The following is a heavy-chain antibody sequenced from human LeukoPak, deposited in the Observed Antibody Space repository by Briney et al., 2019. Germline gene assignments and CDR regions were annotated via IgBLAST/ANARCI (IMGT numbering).Heavy chain of an antibody. V-gene: IGHV5-51*01. CDR2: IYPGDSDT. CDR3: ARHRYYYDSSGYYFDY. Sequence: GESLKISCKGSGYSFTSYWIGWVRQMPGKGLEWMGIIYPGDSDTRYSPSFQGQVTISADKSISTAYLQWSSLKASDTAMYYCARHRYYYDSSGYYFDYWSQGALVTVSS. J-gene: IGHJ4*02. D-gene: IGHD3-22*01. CDR1: GYSFTSYW.